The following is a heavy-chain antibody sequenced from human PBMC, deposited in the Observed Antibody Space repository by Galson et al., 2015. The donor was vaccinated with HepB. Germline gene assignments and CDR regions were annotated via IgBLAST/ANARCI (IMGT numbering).Heavy chain of an antibody. D-gene: IGHD3-16*02. V-gene: IGHV3-23*01. CDR1: GFTFSSYA. CDR2: ISGGGGRT. J-gene: IGHJ4*02. CDR3: ARGNFYRPELSLYRNLDY. Sequence: SLRLSCAASGFTFSSYAMSWVRQAPGKGLEWVSSISGGGGRTYYADSVKGRFTISRDNSKNTLYLQMNSLRAEDTAVYYCARGNFYRPELSLYRNLDYWGQGTLVTVSS.